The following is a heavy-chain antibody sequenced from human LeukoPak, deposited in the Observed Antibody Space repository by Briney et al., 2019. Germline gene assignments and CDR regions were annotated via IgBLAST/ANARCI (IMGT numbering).Heavy chain of an antibody. V-gene: IGHV3-66*04. CDR1: GFTVSSNY. D-gene: IGHD5-18*01. Sequence: GGSLRLSCAASGFTVSSNYMSWVRQAPGKGLEWVSVIYSGGSTYYADSVKGRFTISRDNSKNTLYLQMNSLRAEDTAVYYCARPKYSYELDGMDVWGQGTTVTVSS. J-gene: IGHJ6*02. CDR2: IYSGGST. CDR3: ARPKYSYELDGMDV.